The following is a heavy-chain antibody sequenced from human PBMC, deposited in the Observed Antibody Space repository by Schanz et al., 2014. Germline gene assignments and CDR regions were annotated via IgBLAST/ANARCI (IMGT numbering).Heavy chain of an antibody. J-gene: IGHJ4*02. CDR2: INHGGST. Sequence: QVQLQQWGAGLLKPSETLSLTCAVSGGSFSGYYWSWIRQPPGKGLEWIAEINHGGSTNYNPSLKSRVTISVDSSKSQFSLKLRSVAAADTAVYYCARAARRTRVVPLYFDYWGQGTLVTVSS. V-gene: IGHV4-34*01. D-gene: IGHD2-2*01. CDR3: ARAARRTRVVPLYFDY. CDR1: GGSFSGYY.